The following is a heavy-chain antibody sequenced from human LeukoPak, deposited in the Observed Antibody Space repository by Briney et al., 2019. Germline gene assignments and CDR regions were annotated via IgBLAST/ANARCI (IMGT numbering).Heavy chain of an antibody. D-gene: IGHD3-16*01. Sequence: GGSLRLSCAASGFTFSSYAMSWVRQAPGKGLEWVSAISGSGGSTYYADSVKGRFTISRDNSENTLYLQMNSLRAEDTAVYYCAKDLRGGGAYFDYWGQGTLVTVSS. CDR1: GFTFSSYA. V-gene: IGHV3-23*01. CDR2: ISGSGGST. CDR3: AKDLRGGGAYFDY. J-gene: IGHJ4*02.